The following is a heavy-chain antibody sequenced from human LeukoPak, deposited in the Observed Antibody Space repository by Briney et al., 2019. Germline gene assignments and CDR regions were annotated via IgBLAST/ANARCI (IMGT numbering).Heavy chain of an antibody. CDR3: AKVRDGYNTGFDY. Sequence: GGSLRLSCAASGFTFSSYAMSWVRQAPGKGLEWVSGISGSGDNTYYADSVKGRFTISRDNSKNTLHLQMNSLRAEDTAVYYCAKVRDGYNTGFDYWGQGTLVTVSS. V-gene: IGHV3-23*01. CDR1: GFTFSSYA. J-gene: IGHJ4*02. CDR2: ISGSGDNT. D-gene: IGHD5-24*01.